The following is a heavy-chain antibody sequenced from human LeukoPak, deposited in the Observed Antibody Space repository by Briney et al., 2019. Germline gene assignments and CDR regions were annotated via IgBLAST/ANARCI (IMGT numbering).Heavy chain of an antibody. D-gene: IGHD3/OR15-3a*01. CDR2: IYYSGST. V-gene: IGHV4-59*01. Sequence: SETLSLTCTVSGGSISSYYWSWIRQPPGKGLEWIGYIYYSGSTNYNPSLKSRVSISADTSKNQFSLKLSSVTAADTAVYYCAKLPPVGPGLDDYWGQGTLVTVSS. J-gene: IGHJ4*02. CDR3: AKLPPVGPGLDDY. CDR1: GGSISSYY.